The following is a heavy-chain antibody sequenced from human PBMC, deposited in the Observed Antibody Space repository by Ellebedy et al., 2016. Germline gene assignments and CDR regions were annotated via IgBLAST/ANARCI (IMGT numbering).Heavy chain of an antibody. D-gene: IGHD2-2*01. CDR2: LDPDSGGP. V-gene: IGHV1-2*02. CDR3: ARSSSSYGLDV. CDR1: GFTFTSYD. J-gene: IGHJ6*02. Sequence: ASVKVSXXASGFTFTSYDYNWVRQAPGQGLEWMGWLDPDSGGPNYAQKFQGRVTMTRDTSTNTAYMELRSDDTAVYYCARSSSSYGLDVWGQGTTVTVSS.